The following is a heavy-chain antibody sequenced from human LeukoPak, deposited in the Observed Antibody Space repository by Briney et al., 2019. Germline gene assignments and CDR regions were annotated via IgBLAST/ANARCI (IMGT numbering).Heavy chain of an antibody. J-gene: IGHJ4*02. CDR2: IHYGGST. CDR1: GGSLSTYS. D-gene: IGHD3-10*01. CDR3: AKGGVTGDDWFDY. V-gene: IGHV4-59*01. Sequence: PSEPLSLTCTVSGGSLSTYSWGWIRQPPGKGLEWIANIHYGGSTDYNPSLRSRVTITADTSRNQFSLRLSSVTAAHPGVYCFAKGGVTGDDWFDYWGQGTLVSLSS.